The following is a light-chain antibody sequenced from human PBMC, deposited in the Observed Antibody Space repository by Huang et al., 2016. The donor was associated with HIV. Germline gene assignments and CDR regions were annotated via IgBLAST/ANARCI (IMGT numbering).Light chain of an antibody. J-gene: IGKJ1*01. CDR1: QGVSNN. CDR3: QHYNNWPPWT. Sequence: EIVMTQSPATLSVSPGERATLSCRASQGVSNNIAWYQQKPGQTPRLLIHGASTRATGIAAKVSGRGSGTDFTLTITSLPPEDSAVYYCQHYNNWPPWTFGPGTQVEI. V-gene: IGKV3D-15*01. CDR2: GAS.